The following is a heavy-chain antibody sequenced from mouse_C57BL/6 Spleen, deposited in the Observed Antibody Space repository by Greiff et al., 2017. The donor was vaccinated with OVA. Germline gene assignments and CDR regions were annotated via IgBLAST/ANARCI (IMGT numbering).Heavy chain of an antibody. D-gene: IGHD2-3*01. Sequence: EVKLMESGGGLVKPGGSLKLSCAASGFTFSSYAMSWVRQTPEKRLEWVATISDGGSYTYYPDNVKGRFTISRDNAKNNLYLQMSHLKSEDTAMYYCARGGDGYSFMDYWGQGTSVTVSS. CDR2: ISDGGSYT. J-gene: IGHJ4*01. CDR3: ARGGDGYSFMDY. V-gene: IGHV5-4*03. CDR1: GFTFSSYA.